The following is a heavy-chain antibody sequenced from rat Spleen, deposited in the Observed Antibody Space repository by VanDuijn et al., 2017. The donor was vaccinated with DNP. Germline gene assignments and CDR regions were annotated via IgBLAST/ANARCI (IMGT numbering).Heavy chain of an antibody. CDR1: GFTFSDYY. Sequence: EVQLVESGGGLVQPGRSLKLSCAASGFTFSDYYMAWVRQAPKKGLEWVASISYEGSSTYYGDSVKGRFTISRDNAKSTLYLQMNSWRSEDTVTYYCASPSIGPITTVVTPFDYWGQGVMVTVSS. J-gene: IGHJ2*01. V-gene: IGHV5-22*01. CDR2: ISYEGSST. CDR3: ASPSIGPITTVVTPFDY. D-gene: IGHD1-1*01.